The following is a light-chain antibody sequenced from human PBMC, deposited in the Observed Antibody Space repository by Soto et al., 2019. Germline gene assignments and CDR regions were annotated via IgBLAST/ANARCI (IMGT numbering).Light chain of an antibody. CDR2: DAS. V-gene: IGKV1-5*01. Sequence: DIQMTQSPSTLSASVGDRVTITCRASQSISSWLAWYQQKPGKAPKLLIYDASSLESGVPSRFSGSGSGTEFTLTISRLQPDDFATYYGQQYKSYPTFGQGTKVEIK. CDR3: QQYKSYPT. J-gene: IGKJ1*01. CDR1: QSISSW.